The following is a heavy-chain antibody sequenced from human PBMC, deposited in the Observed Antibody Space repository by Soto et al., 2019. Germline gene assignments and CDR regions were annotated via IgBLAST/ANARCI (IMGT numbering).Heavy chain of an antibody. V-gene: IGHV3-23*01. Sequence: HPGGSLRLSCAASGFTFSSYAMNWVRQAPGKGLEWVSAISGSGGSTYYADSVRGRFTISRDNSKNTLYLQMNSLRAEDTAVYYCAKSGSYYVGHCDYWGQGALVTVSS. CDR2: ISGSGGST. CDR3: AKSGSYYVGHCDY. J-gene: IGHJ4*02. D-gene: IGHD1-26*01. CDR1: GFTFSSYA.